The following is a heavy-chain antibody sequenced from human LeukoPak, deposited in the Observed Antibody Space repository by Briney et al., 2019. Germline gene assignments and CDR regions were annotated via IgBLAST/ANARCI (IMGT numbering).Heavy chain of an antibody. CDR3: ARNPYGSGTWDV. CDR2: IIPILGIA. CDR1: GGTFSSYA. J-gene: IGHJ6*02. D-gene: IGHD3-10*01. V-gene: IGHV1-69*04. Sequence: ASVKVSCKASGGTFSSYAISWVRQAPGQGLEWMGRIIPILGIANYAQKFQGRVTITADKSTSTAYMELSSLTSEDTAVYYCARNPYGSGTWDVWGQGTTVTASS.